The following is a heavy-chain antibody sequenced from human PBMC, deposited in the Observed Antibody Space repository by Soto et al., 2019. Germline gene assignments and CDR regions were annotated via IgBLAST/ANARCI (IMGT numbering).Heavy chain of an antibody. Sequence: GSLRLSCAASGFTFSSYSMNWVRQAPGKGLEWVSYISSSSSTIYYADSVKGRFTISRDNAKNSLYLQMNSLRDEDTAVYYCARDRKKYCGGDCYDSHWGQGTLVTVSS. CDR1: GFTFSSYS. V-gene: IGHV3-48*02. J-gene: IGHJ4*02. CDR2: ISSSSSTI. D-gene: IGHD2-21*02. CDR3: ARDRKKYCGGDCYDSH.